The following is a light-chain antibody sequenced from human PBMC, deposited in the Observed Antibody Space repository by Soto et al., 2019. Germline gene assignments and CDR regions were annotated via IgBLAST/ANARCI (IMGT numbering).Light chain of an antibody. CDR1: QGIRND. CDR3: LQDYNAPLT. V-gene: IGKV1-6*01. J-gene: IGKJ1*01. CDR2: SAS. Sequence: ATQLTQSPSSLSASVGDRVTITCRASQGIRNDLGWYQQKPGKAPKLLIYSASSLQSGVPSRFSGSGSGTDFTLTISSLQPEDFATYYCLQDYNAPLTFGHGTKV.